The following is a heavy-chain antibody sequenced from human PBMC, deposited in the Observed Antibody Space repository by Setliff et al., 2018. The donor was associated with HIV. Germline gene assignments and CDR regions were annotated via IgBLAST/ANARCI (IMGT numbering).Heavy chain of an antibody. CDR2: IDHSGRS. D-gene: IGHD3-10*02. CDR3: AKCSGRFGVVTWFDS. Sequence: SETLSLTCAVYGGSFSDDYWSWIRQPPGRGMEWIGEIDHSGRSNYNPSLKSRVLMAIDASKSQISLNLTSISAADTAVYYCAKCSGRFGVVTWFDSWGHGMLVTAS. J-gene: IGHJ5*01. CDR1: GGSFSDDY. V-gene: IGHV4-34*01.